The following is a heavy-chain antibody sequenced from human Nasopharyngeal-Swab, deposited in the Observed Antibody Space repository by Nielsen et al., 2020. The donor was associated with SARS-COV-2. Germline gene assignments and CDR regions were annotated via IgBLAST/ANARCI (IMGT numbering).Heavy chain of an antibody. CDR1: GFTFSSYW. Sequence: GGSLRLSCAPSGFTFSSYWMSWVRQAPGKGLEWLAHIKQSGSEQYYVDSVKGRFTISRDNAKNSLFLQMNSLRAEDTAVYYCARYCSTTSCPRGFDYWGQGTLVTVSS. CDR3: ARYCSTTSCPRGFDY. V-gene: IGHV3-7*01. J-gene: IGHJ4*02. CDR2: IKQSGSEQ. D-gene: IGHD2-2*01.